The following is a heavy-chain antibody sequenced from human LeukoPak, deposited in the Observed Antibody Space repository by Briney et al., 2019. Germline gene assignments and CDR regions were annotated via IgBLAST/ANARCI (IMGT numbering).Heavy chain of an antibody. D-gene: IGHD6-13*01. CDR3: ARRGTAAAGFCY. J-gene: IGHJ4*02. Sequence: GGSLTLSCAASGFTFSRSSMNWVRQAPGKGLEWVSSITSSSGYIYYADSVKGRFTISRDNAKNSLYLEMNSLRAEDTAVYYCARRGTAAAGFCYWGQGTLVTVSS. CDR2: ITSSSGYI. V-gene: IGHV3-21*01. CDR1: GFTFSRSS.